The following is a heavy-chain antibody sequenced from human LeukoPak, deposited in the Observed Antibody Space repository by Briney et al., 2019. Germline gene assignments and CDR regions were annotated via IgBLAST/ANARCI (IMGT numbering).Heavy chain of an antibody. V-gene: IGHV3-23*01. CDR3: AKGALITIFGVVPDY. Sequence: GGSLRLSCAASGFTFSSYFMTWVRQAPGKGLEWVSAISGSGDDTYYADSVKGRFTISRDNSKNTLYVQMNSLRAEDTAVYYCAKGALITIFGVVPDYWGQGTLVTVSS. CDR1: GFTFSSYF. CDR2: ISGSGDDT. J-gene: IGHJ4*02. D-gene: IGHD3-3*01.